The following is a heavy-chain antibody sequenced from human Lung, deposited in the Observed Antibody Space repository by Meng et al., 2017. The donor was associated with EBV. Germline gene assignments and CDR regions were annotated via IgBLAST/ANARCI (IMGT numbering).Heavy chain of an antibody. J-gene: IGHJ5*02. V-gene: IGHV4-30-4*08. D-gene: IGHD6-6*01. CDR1: GGSISSTGYY. CDR3: AREYSSSSGLPGP. CDR2: IYYSGET. Sequence: QLQLQASAPGLVQPSETLSLTRSVSGGSISSTGYYWSWIRHHPGKGLEWIGYIYYSGETDYNPSLKSRVTISVDTSRNQFSLKLTSVTAADTAVYYCAREYSSSSGLPGPWGQGTLVTVSS.